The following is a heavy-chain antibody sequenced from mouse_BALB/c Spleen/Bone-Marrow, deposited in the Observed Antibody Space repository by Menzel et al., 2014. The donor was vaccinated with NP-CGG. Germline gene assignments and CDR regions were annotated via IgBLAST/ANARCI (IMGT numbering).Heavy chain of an antibody. J-gene: IGHJ4*01. CDR2: ISSGSSTI. CDR1: GITFRNFG. CDR3: ARIGGARGYAIDY. V-gene: IGHV5-17*02. D-gene: IGHD2-14*01. Sequence: VMLVESGGGLVQPGGSRKLSCAASGITFRNFGMHWVRQAPEKGLEWVAYISSGSSTIYYADTLKGRFTISRDNPKNTLFLQMTSLRSEDTAMYYCARIGGARGYAIDYWGQGTSGTVSS.